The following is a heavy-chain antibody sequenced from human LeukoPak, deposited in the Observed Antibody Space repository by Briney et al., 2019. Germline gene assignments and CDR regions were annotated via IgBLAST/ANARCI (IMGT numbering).Heavy chain of an antibody. V-gene: IGHV1-46*01. CDR1: GYTFTSYY. D-gene: IGHD2-21*02. Sequence: ASVKVSRKASGYTFTSYYVHWVRQAPGQGLEWMGMINPSGGSTSYAQKFQGRVTMTRDTSTSTVYMELSSLRSEDTAVYYCAREGDSRTDFDYWGQGTLVTVSS. J-gene: IGHJ4*02. CDR2: INPSGGST. CDR3: AREGDSRTDFDY.